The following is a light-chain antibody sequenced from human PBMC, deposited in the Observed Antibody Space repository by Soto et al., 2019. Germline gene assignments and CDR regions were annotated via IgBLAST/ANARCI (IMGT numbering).Light chain of an antibody. CDR3: QQRGNWPPLT. CDR2: GAS. CDR1: QSVSST. J-gene: IGKJ4*01. V-gene: IGKV3D-15*01. Sequence: EIVMTNSPATLSVSRGEIATLSCRASQSVSSTLAWYQQKPGQAPRLLIYGASTRATGVPARFSGSGSGTHFTLTINSLEPEDFAVYHCQQRGNWPPLTFGGGTKVDIK.